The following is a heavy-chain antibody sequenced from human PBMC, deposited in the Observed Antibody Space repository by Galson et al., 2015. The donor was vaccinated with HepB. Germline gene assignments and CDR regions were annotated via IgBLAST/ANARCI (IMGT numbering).Heavy chain of an antibody. D-gene: IGHD1-26*01. CDR2: ISSGGDTI. CDR3: ARGGNYFYYYMDV. CDR1: GLTFSTYS. J-gene: IGHJ6*03. Sequence: SLRLSCAVSGLTFSTYSMNWVRQAPGKGLEWVSYISSGGDTIYYADSVKGRFSISRDSAKNSLYLQMNSLRPEDTAIYYCARGGNYFYYYMDVWGKGTTVTISS. V-gene: IGHV3-48*01.